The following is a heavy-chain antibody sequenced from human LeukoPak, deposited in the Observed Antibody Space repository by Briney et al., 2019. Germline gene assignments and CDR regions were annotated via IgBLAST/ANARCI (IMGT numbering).Heavy chain of an antibody. Sequence: GGSLRLFCLVSGIHLKNFAVTWVRQAPGKGLEWVSYINERWGSITHADPVKGRFTISRDTSLNTLYLHMKNLRAEDTAVYFCAKRGVVIRGILVIGYHQEAYHYDFWGQGVLVTVSS. CDR3: AKRGVVIRGILVIGYHQEAYHYDF. V-gene: IGHV3-23*01. CDR1: GIHLKNFA. J-gene: IGHJ4*02. D-gene: IGHD3-10*01. CDR2: INERWGSI.